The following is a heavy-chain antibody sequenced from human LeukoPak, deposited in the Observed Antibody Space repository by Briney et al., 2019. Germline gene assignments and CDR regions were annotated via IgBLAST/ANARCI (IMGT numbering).Heavy chain of an antibody. V-gene: IGHV3-23*01. Sequence: GGSLRLSCVASGFTLRSYVMNWVRQTPGKGLEWVSSISGSGDSTFYADSVKGRFSISRDNSKNTLYLQVNGLRAEDTAVYYCAKEPYGSSGPAIDYWGQGTLVTVSS. CDR1: GFTLRSYV. CDR3: AKEPYGSSGPAIDY. J-gene: IGHJ4*02. D-gene: IGHD3-22*01. CDR2: ISGSGDST.